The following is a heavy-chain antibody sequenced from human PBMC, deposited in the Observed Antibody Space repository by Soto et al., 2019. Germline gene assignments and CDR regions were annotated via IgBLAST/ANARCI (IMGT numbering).Heavy chain of an antibody. J-gene: IGHJ4*02. CDR1: GFTFSSYA. CDR2: ISGSGGST. CDR3: AKHRPYTYDYGWDFDY. D-gene: IGHD3-16*01. Sequence: EVQLLEFGGGLVQPGGSLRLSCAASGFTFSSYAMSWVRQAPGKGLEWVSAISGSGGSTYYADSVKGRFTICRDNSKNTLYLQMNSLRAEDTALYYCAKHRPYTYDYGWDFDYWGQGTLVTVSS. V-gene: IGHV3-23*01.